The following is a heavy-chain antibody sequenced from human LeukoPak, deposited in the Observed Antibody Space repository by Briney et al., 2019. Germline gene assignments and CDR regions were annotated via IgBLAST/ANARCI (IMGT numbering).Heavy chain of an antibody. J-gene: IGHJ2*01. V-gene: IGHV4-59*01. CDR3: ATRDRASNWYFDL. D-gene: IGHD5-24*01. CDR2: IYYSGST. Sequence: SETLSLTCTVSGGSISSYYWSWIRQPPGKGLEWIGYIYYSGSTNYNPSLKSRVTISVDTSKNQFSLKLSSVTAADTAVYYCATRDRASNWYFDLWGRGTLVTVSS. CDR1: GGSISSYY.